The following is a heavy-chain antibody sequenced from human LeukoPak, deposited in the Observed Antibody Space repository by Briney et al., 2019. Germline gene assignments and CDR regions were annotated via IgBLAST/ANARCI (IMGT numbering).Heavy chain of an antibody. CDR2: LHGNGDET. D-gene: IGHD6-19*01. CDR3: AAKRMAGTGYYFES. V-gene: IGHV3-23*01. CDR1: GVTFSSYA. Sequence: AGGSLRLSCAASGVTFSSYAMNWVRQAPGKGLEWVSSLHGNGDETHYADSVKGRFTISRDNSKATLYLQMNGLRADDTALYYCAAKRMAGTGYYFESWGQGTLVTVSS. J-gene: IGHJ4*02.